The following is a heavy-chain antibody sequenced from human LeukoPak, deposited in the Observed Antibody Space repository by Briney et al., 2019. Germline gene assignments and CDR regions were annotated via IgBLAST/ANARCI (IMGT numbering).Heavy chain of an antibody. CDR2: INPNSGGT. V-gene: IGHV1-2*02. CDR1: GYTFTGYY. J-gene: IGHJ4*02. CDR3: ASGYYYDSSGYYY. D-gene: IGHD3-22*01. Sequence: ASVKVSCKASGYTFTGYYMHWVRQAPGQGLEWMGWINPNSGGTNYAQKFQGRVTMTRDTSIGTAYMELSRLRSDDTAVYYCASGYYYDSSGYYYWGQGTLVTVSS.